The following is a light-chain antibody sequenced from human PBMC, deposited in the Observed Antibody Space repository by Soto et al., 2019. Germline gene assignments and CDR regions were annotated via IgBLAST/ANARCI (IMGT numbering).Light chain of an antibody. CDR1: SSDVGGYNF. Sequence: QSALTQPASVSGSPGQSITISCTGTSSDVGGYNFVSWHQQHPGKAPKLIIYDVSDRPSGISNRFSGSKSGNTASLTISGLQAEDEADYYCSSYTPSSTPYVFGTGTKVTVL. V-gene: IGLV2-14*01. CDR3: SSYTPSSTPYV. CDR2: DVS. J-gene: IGLJ1*01.